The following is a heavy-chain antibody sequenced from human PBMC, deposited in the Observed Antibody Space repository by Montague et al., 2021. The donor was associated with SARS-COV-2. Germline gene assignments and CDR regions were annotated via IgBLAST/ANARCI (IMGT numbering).Heavy chain of an antibody. D-gene: IGHD2/OR15-2a*01. CDR1: SGSLSNYY. V-gene: IGHV4-4*09. CDR2: MYETGNM. CDR3: ASNMAY. J-gene: IGHJ4*02. Sequence: SETLSLTCTVSSGSLSNYYWSWIRQSPDKGLEWIGYMYETGNMIYNPSLRSRVSISADTSKSQFSLRLTSVTAADSARYYCASNMAYWGQGVLVTV.